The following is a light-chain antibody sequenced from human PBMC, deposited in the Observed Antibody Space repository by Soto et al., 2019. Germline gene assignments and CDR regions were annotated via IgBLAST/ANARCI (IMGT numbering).Light chain of an antibody. J-gene: IGKJ1*01. CDR1: QSISSSY. CDR2: GTF. CDR3: QQCGLSPRT. Sequence: EVVLTQSPVTLSLSPGDRATLSCRASQSISSSYLAWYQQKPDQAPRLLIYGTFNRATGIPDRFSGDGSGTDFTLTINRLEPEDFAVYFCQQCGLSPRTFGQGTKVEV. V-gene: IGKV3-20*01.